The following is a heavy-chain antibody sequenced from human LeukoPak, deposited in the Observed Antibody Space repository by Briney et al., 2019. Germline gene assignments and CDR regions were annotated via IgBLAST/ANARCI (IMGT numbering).Heavy chain of an antibody. CDR3: ARAGQGAAARPGHDAFDI. Sequence: GASVKVSCKASGGTFSSYAISWVRQAPGQGLEWMGGIIPIFGTANYAQKFQGRGTITTDESTSTAYMELSSLRSEDTAVYYCARAGQGAAARPGHDAFDIWGQGTMVTVSS. V-gene: IGHV1-69*05. CDR1: GGTFSSYA. D-gene: IGHD6-6*01. J-gene: IGHJ3*02. CDR2: IIPIFGTA.